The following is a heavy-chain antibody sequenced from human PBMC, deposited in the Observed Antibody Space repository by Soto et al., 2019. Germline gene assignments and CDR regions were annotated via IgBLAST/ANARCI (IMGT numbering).Heavy chain of an antibody. CDR1: GYSFTSYW. D-gene: IGHD3-3*01. CDR3: ARSSYDFWSGNAFDI. Sequence: GESLKISCKGSGYSFTSYWIGWVRQMPGKGLEWMGIIYPGDSDTRYSPSFQGQVTISADKSISTAYLQWSSLKAPDTAMYYCARSSYDFWSGNAFDIWGQGTMVTVSS. J-gene: IGHJ3*02. V-gene: IGHV5-51*01. CDR2: IYPGDSDT.